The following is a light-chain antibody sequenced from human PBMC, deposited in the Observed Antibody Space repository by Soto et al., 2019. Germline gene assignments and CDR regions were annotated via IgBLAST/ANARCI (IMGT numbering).Light chain of an antibody. V-gene: IGKV3-20*01. CDR2: DAS. CDR1: QSVTKTY. J-gene: IGKJ1*01. CDR3: QQCARTPLT. Sequence: DIVLTQSPGTLSLSPGERATLSCRASQSVTKTYIAWYQHKPGQAPRLLIYDASSRATGIPDRFSGSGSGTDFTLTISRLEPEDSAVYYCQQCARTPLTFGQGTKVEIK.